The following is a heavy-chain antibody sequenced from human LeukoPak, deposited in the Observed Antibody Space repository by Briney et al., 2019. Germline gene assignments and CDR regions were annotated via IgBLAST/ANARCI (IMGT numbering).Heavy chain of an antibody. D-gene: IGHD4-17*01. J-gene: IGHJ4*02. Sequence: GGSLRLSCAASGFTFSNAWMNWVRQAPGKGLEWVGRIKRNIDGGTTDYAAPGKGRFTISRDDSKITLYLQMNSLKTEDTAVYYCTTQGNYGDLLYWGQGTLVTVSS. CDR3: TTQGNYGDLLY. V-gene: IGHV3-15*01. CDR2: IKRNIDGGTT. CDR1: GFTFSNAW.